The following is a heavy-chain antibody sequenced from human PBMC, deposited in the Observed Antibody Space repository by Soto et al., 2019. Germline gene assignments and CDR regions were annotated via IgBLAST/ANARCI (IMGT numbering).Heavy chain of an antibody. Sequence: SQTLSLTCAISVDIVSSNSAAWNCIRQSPSRGLEWLGRTYYRSKWYNDYAVSVKSRITINPDTSKNQFSLQLNSVTPEDTAVYYCARGLEYSSGWYYFDYWGQGTLVTVSS. CDR2: TYYRSKWYN. CDR1: VDIVSSNSAA. CDR3: ARGLEYSSGWYYFDY. J-gene: IGHJ4*02. D-gene: IGHD6-19*01. V-gene: IGHV6-1*01.